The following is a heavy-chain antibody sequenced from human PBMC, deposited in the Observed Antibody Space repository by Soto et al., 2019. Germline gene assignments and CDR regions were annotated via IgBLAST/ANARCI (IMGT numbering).Heavy chain of an antibody. CDR3: AKYLFPANYNFWRGYPGRMDV. CDR1: GFTFSGYA. D-gene: IGHD3-3*01. V-gene: IGHV3-23*01. Sequence: SGGSLRLSCAASGFTFSGYAMRWVRQAPGKGLEWVAAICGSGGSTYYADSVKGRFTISRDNSKNTLYLQMNSLRAEDTAVYYCAKYLFPANYNFWRGYPGRMDVWGQGTTVTVSS. J-gene: IGHJ6*02. CDR2: ICGSGGST.